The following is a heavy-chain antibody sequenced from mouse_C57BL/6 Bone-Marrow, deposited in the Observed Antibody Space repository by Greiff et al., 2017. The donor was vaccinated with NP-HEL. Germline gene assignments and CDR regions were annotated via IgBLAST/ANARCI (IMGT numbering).Heavy chain of an antibody. CDR2: IDPETRGT. D-gene: IGHD3-2*02. CDR3: TRRGTAQATWFAY. Sequence: QVQLKESGAELVRPGASVTLSCKASGYTFTDYEMHWVKQTPVHGLEWIGAIDPETRGTAYNQKFKGKAILTADKSSSTAYMELRSLTSEDSAVYYCTRRGTAQATWFAYWGQGTLVTVSA. J-gene: IGHJ3*01. CDR1: GYTFTDYE. V-gene: IGHV1-15*01.